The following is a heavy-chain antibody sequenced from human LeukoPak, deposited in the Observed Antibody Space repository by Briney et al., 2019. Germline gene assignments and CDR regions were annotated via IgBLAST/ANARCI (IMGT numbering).Heavy chain of an antibody. CDR2: ISYDGSNK. Sequence: GGSLRLSCVASGFSFSSYGLHWVRQAPGKGLEWVAVISYDGSNKYYADSVKGRFTISRDNSKNTLYLQMNSLGAEDTALYYCAKARAQGSASSDYWGQGTLVTVSS. V-gene: IGHV3-30*18. CDR3: AKARAQGSASSDY. J-gene: IGHJ4*02. CDR1: GFSFSSYG.